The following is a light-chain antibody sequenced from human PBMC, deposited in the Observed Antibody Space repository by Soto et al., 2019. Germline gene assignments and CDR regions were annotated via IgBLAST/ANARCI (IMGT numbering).Light chain of an antibody. V-gene: IGKV4-1*01. J-gene: IGKJ2*01. CDR3: HQYYSTPVT. Sequence: DIVMTQSPAPLAVSLGERATINCKSSQSVLYSSNNKNYLAWYQQKPGQPPKLLIYWASTRESGVPDRFSGSGSGTDFTLTISSLQAEDVAVYYCHQYYSTPVTFGQGTKLQIK. CDR1: QSVLYSSNNKNY. CDR2: WAS.